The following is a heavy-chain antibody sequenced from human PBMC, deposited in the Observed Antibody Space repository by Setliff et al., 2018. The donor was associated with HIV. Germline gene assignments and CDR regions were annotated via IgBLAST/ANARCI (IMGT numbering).Heavy chain of an antibody. V-gene: IGHV4-39*07. J-gene: IGHJ4*02. CDR3: VRASLPGNHVFFDY. Sequence: SETLSLTCSVSGDSFSSTYCLWGWVRQHPGMGLQWIVTLYNSEITNYNPSFKNRVTMSVDKSRNHFSLILNSVTAADTAIYYCVRASLPGNHVFFDYWGQGRLVTVSS. CDR1: GDSFSSTYCL. CDR2: LYNSEIT.